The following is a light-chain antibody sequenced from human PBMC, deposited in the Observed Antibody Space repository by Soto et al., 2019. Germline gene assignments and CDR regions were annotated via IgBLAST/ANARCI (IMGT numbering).Light chain of an antibody. Sequence: QSVLTQSPSASASLGASVKLTCTLSSWHSSYAIAWHQQQPEKGPRYLMKLNSDGSHSKGDGIPDRFSGSSSGAERYLTISSLQSEDEADYYCQTWGTGIHVVFGGGTKLTV. CDR1: SWHSSYA. V-gene: IGLV4-69*01. J-gene: IGLJ2*01. CDR2: LNSDGSH. CDR3: QTWGTGIHVV.